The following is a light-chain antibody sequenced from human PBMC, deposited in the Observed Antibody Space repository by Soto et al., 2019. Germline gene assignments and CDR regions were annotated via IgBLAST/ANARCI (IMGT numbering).Light chain of an antibody. Sequence: QSALTQPRSVSGSPGQSVTISCTGTSSDVGGYNYVSWYQQHPGKAPKLMIYDVGKRPSGVPDRFSGSKSDNTASLTISGLQAEDEADYYCCSFAVGSTLVFGGGTKLTVL. J-gene: IGLJ2*01. CDR2: DVG. CDR3: CSFAVGSTLV. CDR1: SSDVGGYNY. V-gene: IGLV2-11*01.